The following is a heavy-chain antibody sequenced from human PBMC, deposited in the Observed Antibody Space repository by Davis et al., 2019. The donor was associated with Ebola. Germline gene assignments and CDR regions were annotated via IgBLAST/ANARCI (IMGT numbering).Heavy chain of an antibody. CDR3: ARDQPYYDFWSGVDY. D-gene: IGHD3-3*01. CDR2: ISSSGSTI. Sequence: GESLKISCAASGFTFSDYYMSWIRQAPGKGLEWVSYISSSGSTIYYADSVKGRFTISRDNAKNSLYLQMNSLRAEDTAVYYCARDQPYYDFWSGVDYWGQGTLVTVSS. CDR1: GFTFSDYY. J-gene: IGHJ4*02. V-gene: IGHV3-11*04.